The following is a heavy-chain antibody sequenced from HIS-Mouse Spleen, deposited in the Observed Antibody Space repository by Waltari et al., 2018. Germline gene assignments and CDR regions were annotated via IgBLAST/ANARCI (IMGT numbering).Heavy chain of an antibody. J-gene: IGHJ2*01. CDR1: GGPISSYY. V-gene: IGHV4-59*01. CDR3: ARDPRINWYFDL. CDR2: IYYSGST. Sequence: QVQLQESGPGLVKPSETLSLTCTVSGGPISSYYWSWIRQPPGKGLEWIGYIYYSGSTNYNPSLKSRVTISVDTSKNQFSLKLSSVTAADTAVYYCARDPRINWYFDLWGRGTLVTVSS. D-gene: IGHD3-16*01.